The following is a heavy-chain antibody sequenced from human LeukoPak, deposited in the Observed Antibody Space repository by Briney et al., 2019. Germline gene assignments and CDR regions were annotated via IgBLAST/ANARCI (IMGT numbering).Heavy chain of an antibody. CDR2: ISGSGGST. CDR1: GFTFSSYA. CDR3: AKTNVKYCSGGSCFDAFDI. J-gene: IGHJ3*02. Sequence: GGSLRLSCAASGFTFSSYAMKWVRQAPGKGLEWVSTISGSGGSTYYADSVKGRFTISRDNSKNTLYLQMNSVRAEDTAVYYCAKTNVKYCSGGSCFDAFDIWGQGTMVTVSS. V-gene: IGHV3-23*01. D-gene: IGHD2-15*01.